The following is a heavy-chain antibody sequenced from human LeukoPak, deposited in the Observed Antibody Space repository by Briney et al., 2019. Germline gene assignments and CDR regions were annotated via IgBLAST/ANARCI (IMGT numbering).Heavy chain of an antibody. CDR1: GGSISSYY. V-gene: IGHV4-59*08. J-gene: IGHJ6*02. Sequence: SETLSLTCTVSGGSISSYYWSWIRQPPGKGLEWIGYIYDSGSTNYNPSLKSRVTISVDTSDNQFSLKLSSVTAADAAVYYCARHVWSYGSGSFIYGMDVWGQGTTVTVSS. CDR2: IYDSGST. CDR3: ARHVWSYGSGSFIYGMDV. D-gene: IGHD3-10*01.